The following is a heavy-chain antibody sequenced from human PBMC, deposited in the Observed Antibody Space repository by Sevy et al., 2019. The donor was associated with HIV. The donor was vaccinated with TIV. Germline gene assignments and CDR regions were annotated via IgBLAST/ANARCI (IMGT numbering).Heavy chain of an antibody. CDR2: ISAYSGDT. D-gene: IGHD4-4*01. Sequence: ASVKVSCKASGYSFTTYGISWVRQAPRQGLEWMGWISAYSGDTNYAETFQDRISLTMDTSTTTAYMDLRSLRPGDTAAYYCASYSNYDYFDYWGQGTLVTVSS. V-gene: IGHV1-18*01. CDR3: ASYSNYDYFDY. CDR1: GYSFTTYG. J-gene: IGHJ4*02.